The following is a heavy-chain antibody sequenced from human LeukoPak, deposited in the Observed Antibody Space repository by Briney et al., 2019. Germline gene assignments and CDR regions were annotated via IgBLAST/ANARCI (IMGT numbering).Heavy chain of an antibody. CDR2: INSDGSGI. Sequence: RAGGSLRLSCAVSGFTLSSYWMHWVRHLPGKGLVWVSRINSDGSGISYAGSVKGRFTISRDNAKNTLYLQMNSLRAEDTAVYYCARGNAHVFDIWGQGTMVTVSS. CDR3: ARGNAHVFDI. J-gene: IGHJ3*02. V-gene: IGHV3-74*01. CDR1: GFTLSSYW.